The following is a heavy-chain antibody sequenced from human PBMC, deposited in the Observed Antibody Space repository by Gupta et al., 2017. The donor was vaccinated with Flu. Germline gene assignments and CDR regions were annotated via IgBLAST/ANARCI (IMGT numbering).Heavy chain of an antibody. J-gene: IGHJ6*02. CDR3: ARVSALSNYSRVFLSGMDV. D-gene: IGHD4-11*01. CDR1: GGSFSGYY. Sequence: QVQLQQWGAGLLKPSETLSLTCAVYGGSFSGYYWSWIRQPPGKGLEWIGEINHSGSTNYNPSLKSRVTISVDTSKNQFSLKLSSVTAADTAVYYCARVSALSNYSRVFLSGMDVWGQGTTVTVSS. CDR2: INHSGST. V-gene: IGHV4-34*01.